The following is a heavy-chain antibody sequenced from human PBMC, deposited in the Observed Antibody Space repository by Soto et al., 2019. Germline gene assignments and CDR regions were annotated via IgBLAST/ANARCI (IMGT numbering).Heavy chain of an antibody. J-gene: IGHJ3*02. CDR2: IYYSGST. CDR3: ARSRTYEDSSSWYTAIAFDI. Sequence: SETLSLTCTVSGGSISSYYWSWIRQPPGKGLEWIGYIYYSGSTNYNPSLKSRVTISVDTSKNQFSLKLSSVTAADTAVYYCARSRTYEDSSSWYTAIAFDIWGQGTMVTVSS. D-gene: IGHD6-13*01. V-gene: IGHV4-59*08. CDR1: GGSISSYY.